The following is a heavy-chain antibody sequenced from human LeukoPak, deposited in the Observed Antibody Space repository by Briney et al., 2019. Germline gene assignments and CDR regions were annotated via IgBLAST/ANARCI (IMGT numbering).Heavy chain of an antibody. J-gene: IGHJ6*02. Sequence: GGSLRLSCVASGFTFDSHAMSWVRQAPGKGPEGVAGIRYNGVSTYYADSVKGRFTIYRDNSKNTLYLQMKSLRAEDTAVYYCAKRGDVWSASYAFAMDGWGQGTTVIVSS. CDR2: IRYNGVST. CDR3: AKRGDVWSASYAFAMDG. CDR1: GFTFDSHA. D-gene: IGHD3-3*01. V-gene: IGHV3-23*01.